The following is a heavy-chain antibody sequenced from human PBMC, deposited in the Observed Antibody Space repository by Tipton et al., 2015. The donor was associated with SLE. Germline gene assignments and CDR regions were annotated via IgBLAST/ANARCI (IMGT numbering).Heavy chain of an antibody. V-gene: IGHV4-59*11. CDR3: ARFAYGDYELIFDY. CDR1: GGSISSHY. Sequence: TLSLTCTVSGGSISSHYWSWIRQPPGKGLEWIGCIYYSGSTKYNPSLKSRVTISVDTSKNQFSLKLNSVTAADTAVYYCARFAYGDYELIFDYWGQGTLVTVSS. CDR2: IYYSGST. D-gene: IGHD4-17*01. J-gene: IGHJ4*02.